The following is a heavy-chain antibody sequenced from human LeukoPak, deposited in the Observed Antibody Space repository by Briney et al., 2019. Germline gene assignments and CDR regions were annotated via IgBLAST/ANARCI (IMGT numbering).Heavy chain of an antibody. J-gene: IGHJ6*02. CDR1: VFTLSSYW. V-gene: IGHV3-7*04. CDR3: ARSAGEIYYYYGMDV. D-gene: IGHD3-16*01. Sequence: GGSLRLSCAASVFTLSSYWMTWVRQAPGKGLQWVANINQDGSEMYYVDSVKGRFTISRDNAKNSLYLQMNSLRAEDTAVYYCARSAGEIYYYYGMDVWGQGTTVTVSS. CDR2: INQDGSEM.